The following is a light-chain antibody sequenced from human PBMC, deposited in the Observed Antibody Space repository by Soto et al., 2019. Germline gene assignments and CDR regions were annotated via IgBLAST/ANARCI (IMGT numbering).Light chain of an antibody. CDR2: TNS. CDR1: SSNIGAGYD. Sequence: QSVLTQPTSVSGAPGQGVTISCAGTSSNIGAGYDVHWYQQVPGTAPKLLIYTNSNRPSGVPDRFSGSKSGTSASLAITGLQAADEADYSCQSYDSSLSALVFGGGTKLTVL. V-gene: IGLV1-40*01. CDR3: QSYDSSLSALV. J-gene: IGLJ3*02.